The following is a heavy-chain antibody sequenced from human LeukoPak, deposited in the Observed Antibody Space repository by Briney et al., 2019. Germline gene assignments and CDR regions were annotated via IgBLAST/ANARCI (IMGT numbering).Heavy chain of an antibody. D-gene: IGHD3-9*01. CDR1: GGSINTYY. J-gene: IGHJ4*02. CDR2: IYSRGST. Sequence: PSETLSLTCTVSGGSINTYYWGWIRQTPGKGLEWIGYIYSRGSTNYNPSLKSRVTISVDTSKNQFSLKLTSVTAADTAVYHCARGFDDYDVLLGYEYWGQGILVTVSS. CDR3: ARGFDDYDVLLGYEY. V-gene: IGHV4-59*01.